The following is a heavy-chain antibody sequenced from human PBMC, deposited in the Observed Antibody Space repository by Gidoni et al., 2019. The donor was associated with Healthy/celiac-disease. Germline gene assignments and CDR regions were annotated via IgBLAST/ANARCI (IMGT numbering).Heavy chain of an antibody. CDR1: GYTFTGYY. J-gene: IGHJ4*02. Sequence: LQLFKSGAEVKNPGASVKFPCKPSGYTFTGYYMHWVRQAPGQGLEWMGWINPNSGGTNYAQKFQGRVTMTRDASISTAYMELSRLRSDDTAVYYCARDYGGNSGFDYWGQGTLVTVSS. CDR2: INPNSGGT. D-gene: IGHD4-17*01. V-gene: IGHV1-2*02. CDR3: ARDYGGNSGFDY.